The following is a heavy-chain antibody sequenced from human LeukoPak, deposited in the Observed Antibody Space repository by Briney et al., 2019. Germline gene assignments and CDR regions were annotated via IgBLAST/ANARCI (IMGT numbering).Heavy chain of an antibody. CDR3: VKGTSCSGYDYFDY. CDR1: GFTFSSYA. V-gene: IGHV3-64D*06. D-gene: IGHD5-12*01. CDR2: ISSNGGST. Sequence: QPGGSLRLSCAASGFTFSSYAMHWVRQAPGKGLECVSSISSNGGSTYYADSVKGRFTISRDNSKNTLYLQMSSLRAEDTAVYYRVKGTSCSGYDYFDYWGRGTLVTVSS. J-gene: IGHJ4*02.